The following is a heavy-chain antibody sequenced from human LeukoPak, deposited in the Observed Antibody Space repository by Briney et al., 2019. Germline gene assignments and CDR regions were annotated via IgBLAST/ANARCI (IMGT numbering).Heavy chain of an antibody. CDR2: TSYDGSNK. CDR3: AREVSAGNYFDY. Sequence: PGGSLRLSCAASGFTFSSYSIHWVRQAPGKGLEWVSVTSYDGSNKYYADSVKGRFTISGDSSKNTLYLQMNSLRAEDTAVCYCAREVSAGNYFDYWGQGTLVTVYS. V-gene: IGHV3-30-3*01. D-gene: IGHD6-25*01. J-gene: IGHJ4*02. CDR1: GFTFSSYS.